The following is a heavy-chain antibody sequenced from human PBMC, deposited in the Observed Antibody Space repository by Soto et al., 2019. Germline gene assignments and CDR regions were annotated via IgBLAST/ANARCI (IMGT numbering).Heavy chain of an antibody. D-gene: IGHD2-21*02. Sequence: ASVKVSCKASGYTFTSHAMHWVRQAPGQRLEWMGWINAGNGNTKYSQKFQGRVTITRDTSASTAYMELSSLRSEDTAVYYCARSIVVVTALDYWGQGTLVTAPQ. CDR3: ARSIVVVTALDY. V-gene: IGHV1-3*01. CDR1: GYTFTSHA. J-gene: IGHJ4*02. CDR2: INAGNGNT.